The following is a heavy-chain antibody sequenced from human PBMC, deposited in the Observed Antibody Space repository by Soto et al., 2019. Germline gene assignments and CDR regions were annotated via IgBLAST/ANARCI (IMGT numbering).Heavy chain of an antibody. CDR3: ARDKDRQQLGGNYYYGIDV. D-gene: IGHD3-3*02. J-gene: IGHJ6*02. CDR1: GGTFGNSA. V-gene: IGHV1-69*12. Sequence: QVQLVQSGAEVKKPGSSVTVSCKASGGTFGNSAISWVRQAPGQGLEWMGGIIPIFPRPDYAQKFQGRVTITADESTRTAYMELTSLRSEDTAVYYCARDKDRQQLGGNYYYGIDVWGQGTTVTVSS. CDR2: IIPIFPRP.